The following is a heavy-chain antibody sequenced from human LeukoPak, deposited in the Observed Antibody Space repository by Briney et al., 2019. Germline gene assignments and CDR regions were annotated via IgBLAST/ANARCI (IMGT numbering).Heavy chain of an antibody. J-gene: IGHJ4*02. CDR2: FDPEDGET. D-gene: IGHD4-23*01. CDR3: ATDYGGNFALDY. Sequence: ASVKVSCTVSGYTLTELSMHWVRQAPGKGLEWMGGFDPEDGETIYAQKFQGRVTMTEDTSTDTAYMELSSLRSEDTAVYYCATDYGGNFALDYWGQGTLVTVSS. V-gene: IGHV1-24*01. CDR1: GYTLTELS.